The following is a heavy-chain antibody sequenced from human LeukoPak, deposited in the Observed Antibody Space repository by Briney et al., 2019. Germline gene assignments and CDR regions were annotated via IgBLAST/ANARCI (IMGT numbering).Heavy chain of an antibody. Sequence: PSETLSLTCAVYGGSFSGYYWSWIRQPPGKGLEWIGEINHSGSTNYNPSLKSRVTISVDTSKNQFSLKLSSVTAADTAGYYCAKNGLRFLGWLNWSAPGGQEPLAPFSP. D-gene: IGHD3-3*01. V-gene: IGHV4-34*01. CDR3: AKNGLRFLGWLNWSAP. CDR2: INHSGST. J-gene: IGHJ5*02. CDR1: GGSFSGYY.